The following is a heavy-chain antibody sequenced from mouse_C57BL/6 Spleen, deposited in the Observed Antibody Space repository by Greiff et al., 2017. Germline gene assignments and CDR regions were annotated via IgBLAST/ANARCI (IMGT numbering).Heavy chain of an antibody. Sequence: QVQLQQPGAELVMPGASVKLSCKASGYTFTSYWMHWVKQRPGQGLEWIGEIDPSDSYTNYNQKFKGKSTLTVDKSSSTAYMQLSSLTSEDSAVYYCARYAGDYYYSFDVWGTGTTVTVSS. CDR2: IDPSDSYT. CDR1: GYTFTSYW. D-gene: IGHD1-1*01. CDR3: ARYAGDYYYSFDV. V-gene: IGHV1-69*01. J-gene: IGHJ1*03.